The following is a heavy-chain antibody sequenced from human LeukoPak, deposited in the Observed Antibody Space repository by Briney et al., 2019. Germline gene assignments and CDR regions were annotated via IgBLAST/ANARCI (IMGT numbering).Heavy chain of an antibody. CDR2: ISSNGGST. Sequence: GGSLRLSCAASGFTFSSYAMHWVRQAPGKGLEYVSAISSNGGSTYYANSVKGRFTISRDNSKNTLYLQMGSLRAEDMAVYYCARDRGYSGSPLALAFDIWGQGTMVTVSS. D-gene: IGHD1-26*01. V-gene: IGHV3-64*01. J-gene: IGHJ3*02. CDR3: ARDRGYSGSPLALAFDI. CDR1: GFTFSSYA.